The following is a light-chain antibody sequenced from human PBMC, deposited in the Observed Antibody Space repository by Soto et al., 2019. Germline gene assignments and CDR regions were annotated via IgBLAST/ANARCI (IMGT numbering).Light chain of an antibody. CDR3: AAWDDSLNGPF. Sequence: QAVLTQPPTASGTAGQTVTISCSGSSSNIGSNTVNWYQQLPGTAPKLLIYSNNQRPSGVPDRFSGSKSGTSASLAISGLQSEDEADYYCAAWDDSLNGPFFGTGTKVTVL. J-gene: IGLJ1*01. CDR2: SNN. V-gene: IGLV1-44*01. CDR1: SSNIGSNT.